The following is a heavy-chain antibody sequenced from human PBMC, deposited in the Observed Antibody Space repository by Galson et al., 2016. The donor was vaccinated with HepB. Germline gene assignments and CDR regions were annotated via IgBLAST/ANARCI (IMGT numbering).Heavy chain of an antibody. D-gene: IGHD3-22*01. CDR2: MSYSGSI. CDR3: ARGYDSSGYYYGNDAFDL. V-gene: IGHV4-59*01. CDR1: GGSISNYY. J-gene: IGHJ3*01. Sequence: SETLSLTCTVSGGSISNYYWNWIRQPPGKGLEWIGYMSYSGSINYNPSLKSRVTLSGDTSKNQFSLKLRSVTTADTAVYYCARGYDSSGYYYGNDAFDLWGLGTMVTVSS.